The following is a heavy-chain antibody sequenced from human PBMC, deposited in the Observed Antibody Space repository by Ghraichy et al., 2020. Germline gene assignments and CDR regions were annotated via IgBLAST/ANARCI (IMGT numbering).Heavy chain of an antibody. D-gene: IGHD6-13*01. CDR1: GFTFSTYG. Sequence: GGSLRLSCAASGFTFSTYGMHWVRQAPGKGLEWVAVISYQGNSQSYADSVKGRFTISRDNSKNTLYLQMNSLRPDDTAVYYCAKSSHGYGSNWYERTVYLDYWGQGTLVTVSS. J-gene: IGHJ4*02. V-gene: IGHV3-30*18. CDR2: ISYQGNSQ. CDR3: AKSSHGYGSNWYERTVYLDY.